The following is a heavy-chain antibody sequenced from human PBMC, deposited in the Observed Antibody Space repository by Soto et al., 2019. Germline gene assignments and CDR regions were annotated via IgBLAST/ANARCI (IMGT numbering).Heavy chain of an antibody. CDR1: GFTFSSYD. V-gene: IGHV3-23*01. CDR3: AKVRHYDSSGYYSGGLDV. J-gene: IGHJ6*02. D-gene: IGHD3-22*01. CDR2: ISGSGSNT. Sequence: EVQLLESGGGLVQPGGSLRLSCAASGFTFSSYDMSWVRHAPGKGLEWVSAISGSGSNTYYADSVKGRFTISRDNSKNTLYLQMNSLRAEDTAVYYCAKVRHYDSSGYYSGGLDVWGQGTTVTVSS.